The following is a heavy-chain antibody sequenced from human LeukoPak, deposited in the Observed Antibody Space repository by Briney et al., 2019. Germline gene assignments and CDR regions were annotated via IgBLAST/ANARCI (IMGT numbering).Heavy chain of an antibody. D-gene: IGHD6-13*01. CDR3: AREGATAGSGYYFDY. J-gene: IGHJ4*02. V-gene: IGHV3-48*04. CDR2: ISSSSSTI. CDR1: GFTFSSYS. Sequence: PGGSLRLSCAASGFTFSSYSMNWVRQAPGKGLEWVSYISSSSSTIYYADSVKGRFTISRDNAKKSLYLQMNSLRAEDTAVYYCAREGATAGSGYYFDYWGQGSLVTVSS.